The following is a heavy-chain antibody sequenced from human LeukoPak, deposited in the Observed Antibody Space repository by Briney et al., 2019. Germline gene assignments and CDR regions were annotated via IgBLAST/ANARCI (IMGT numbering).Heavy chain of an antibody. CDR2: IHHSGST. V-gene: IGHV4-31*03. D-gene: IGHD3-22*01. Sequence: SETLSLTCTVSGDSISSGGYYWSWIRQYPGKGLEWIGYIHHSGSTYYNPSLKSRVIISVDTSKKQFSLKLSSVTAADTALYYCLRDSSGYFVFDYWGQGTLVTVSS. CDR3: LRDSSGYFVFDY. CDR1: GDSISSGGYY. J-gene: IGHJ4*02.